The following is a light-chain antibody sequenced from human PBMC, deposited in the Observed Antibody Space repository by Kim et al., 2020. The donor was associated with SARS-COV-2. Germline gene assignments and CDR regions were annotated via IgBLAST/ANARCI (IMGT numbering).Light chain of an antibody. Sequence: GQSVAISCTGTSSDVGGYNHDSWYQQHPGKAPKFIIYEVDKRPSGVPDRFSGSKSGNTASLTVSGLQAEDEANYYCSSYAGSNNWVFGGGTQLTVL. CDR2: EVD. CDR3: SSYAGSNNWV. V-gene: IGLV2-8*01. CDR1: SSDVGGYNH. J-gene: IGLJ3*02.